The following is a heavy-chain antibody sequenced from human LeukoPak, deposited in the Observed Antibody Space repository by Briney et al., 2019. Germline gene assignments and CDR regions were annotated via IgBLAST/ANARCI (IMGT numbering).Heavy chain of an antibody. D-gene: IGHD3-22*01. J-gene: IGHJ3*02. Sequence: SETLSLXCTVSGGSISSGSYYWSWIRQPAGKGLECIGRIYTSGITNYNPSLKSRVTISVDTSKNQFSLKLSSVTAADTAVYYCARVRRGYYDSSGYEDAFDIWRQGTMVTVSS. CDR3: ARVRRGYYDSSGYEDAFDI. CDR1: GGSISSGSYY. CDR2: IYTSGIT. V-gene: IGHV4-61*02.